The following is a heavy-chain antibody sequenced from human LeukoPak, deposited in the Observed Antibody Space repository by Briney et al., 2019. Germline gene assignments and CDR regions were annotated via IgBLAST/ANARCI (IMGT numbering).Heavy chain of an antibody. J-gene: IGHJ6*02. Sequence: GGSLRLSCAASGFTFDDYAMHWVRQAPGKGLEWVAGITWNRDNIGYGDSVKGRFTISRDNVKNVLYLQMNSLRPEDTALYYCAKDLSSAITSALVLDVWGQGTTVIVS. V-gene: IGHV3-9*01. CDR2: ITWNRDNI. CDR1: GFTFDDYA. CDR3: AKDLSSAITSALVLDV. D-gene: IGHD3-22*01.